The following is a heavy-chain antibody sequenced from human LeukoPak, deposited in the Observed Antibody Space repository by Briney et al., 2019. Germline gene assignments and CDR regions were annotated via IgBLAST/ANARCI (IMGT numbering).Heavy chain of an antibody. V-gene: IGHV4-34*01. J-gene: IGHJ6*03. CDR1: GGSFSGYY. CDR3: ARRHSNSWYYPSDYYYYMDV. CDR2: INHSGST. D-gene: IGHD6-13*01. Sequence: SETLSLTCAVYGGSFSGYYWSWIRQPPGKGLEWIGEINHSGSTSYNPSLKSRVTISVDTSKNQFSLKLSSVTAADTAVYYCARRHSNSWYYPSDYYYYMDVWGKGTTVTISS.